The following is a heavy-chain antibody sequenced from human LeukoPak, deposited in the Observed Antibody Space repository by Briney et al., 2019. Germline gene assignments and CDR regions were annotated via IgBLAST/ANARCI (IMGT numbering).Heavy chain of an antibody. V-gene: IGHV1-18*01. CDR1: GYTFTNYG. CDR3: ARGDHDYGDYFNRPLGY. J-gene: IGHJ4*02. D-gene: IGHD4-17*01. Sequence: ASVKVSCKASGYTFTNYGISWVRQAPGQGLEWMGWISAYNGNTNYAQKFQGRVTMTTDTSTSTAYMELRSLRSDDTAVYYCARGDHDYGDYFNRPLGYWGQGTLVTVSS. CDR2: ISAYNGNT.